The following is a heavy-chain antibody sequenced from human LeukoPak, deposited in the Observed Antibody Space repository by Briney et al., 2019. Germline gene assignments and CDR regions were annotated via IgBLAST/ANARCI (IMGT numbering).Heavy chain of an antibody. J-gene: IGHJ4*02. CDR3: RTWHGSGDRDY. D-gene: IGHD3-10*01. Sequence: KAGGSLRLSCAASGFTFSNAWMSWVRQAPGKGLEWVGRIKSKTDGGTTDYAAPVKGRFTISRDDSKNTLYLQMNSLKTEDTAVYYCRTWHGSGDRDYWGQGTLVTVSS. CDR2: IKSKTDGGTT. V-gene: IGHV3-15*01. CDR1: GFTFSNAW.